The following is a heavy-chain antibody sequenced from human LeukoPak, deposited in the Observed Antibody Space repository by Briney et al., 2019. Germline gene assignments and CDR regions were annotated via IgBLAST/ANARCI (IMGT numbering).Heavy chain of an antibody. V-gene: IGHV3-33*01. Sequence: PGGSLRLSCAASGFTFSSYGMHWVRQAPGKGLEWVAVIWYDGSNKYYADSVKGRFTISRDNSKNTLYLQMNSLRAEDTAVYYCARGSGYCSSTSCYLNYYYGMDVWGQGTTVTASS. CDR1: GFTFSSYG. CDR3: ARGSGYCSSTSCYLNYYYGMDV. CDR2: IWYDGSNK. D-gene: IGHD2-2*01. J-gene: IGHJ6*02.